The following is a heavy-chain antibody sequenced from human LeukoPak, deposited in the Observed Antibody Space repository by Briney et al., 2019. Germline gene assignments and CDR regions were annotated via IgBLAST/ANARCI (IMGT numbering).Heavy chain of an antibody. CDR3: ARGSGSDWTNFDC. J-gene: IGHJ4*02. D-gene: IGHD6-19*01. CDR1: GYTFTTYY. V-gene: IGHV1-46*01. Sequence: ASVKVSCKASGYTFTTYYIHWVRQAPGQGLEWMGIISPSGGSTRYAQNFQGRITMARDTSTSRVYMELSSLRSEDTAVYHCARGSGSDWTNFDCWGQGTLVTVSS. CDR2: ISPSGGST.